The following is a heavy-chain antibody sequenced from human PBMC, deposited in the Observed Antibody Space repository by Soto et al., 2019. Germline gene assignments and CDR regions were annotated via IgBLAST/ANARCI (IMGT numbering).Heavy chain of an antibody. CDR3: ARDPVTAD. CDR2: IKGDGSDA. J-gene: IGHJ4*02. CDR1: GFTLNDYY. Sequence: EVQLMESGGGLVQPGGSLRLSCAASGFTLNDYYMSWVRQAPGKGLEWVGNIKGDGSDAHYVDSVRGRFTISRDSADNSIHLQMNNLRVEDTAMYYCARDPVTADWGQGTLVTVSS. V-gene: IGHV3-7*03.